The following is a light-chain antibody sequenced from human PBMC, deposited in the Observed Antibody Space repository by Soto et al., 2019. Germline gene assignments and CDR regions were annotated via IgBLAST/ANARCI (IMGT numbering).Light chain of an antibody. CDR1: QSISGY. Sequence: DIQMTQSPSSLSASVGDRVTITCRASQSISGYLNWYQQKPGRAPKLLIYTASSLQSGVPSRFSGSGSGTDFTLTISSLQPEDFATYHCQQGYTTPTTFGQGTRLEI. J-gene: IGKJ5*01. V-gene: IGKV1-39*01. CDR2: TAS. CDR3: QQGYTTPTT.